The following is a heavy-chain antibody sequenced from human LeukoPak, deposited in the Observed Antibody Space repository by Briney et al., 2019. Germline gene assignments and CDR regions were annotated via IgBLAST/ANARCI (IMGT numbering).Heavy chain of an antibody. D-gene: IGHD3-9*01. CDR3: VTDLGRYFA. CDR1: GLTFTEAW. V-gene: IGHV3-15*01. Sequence: GGPLRLSCAASGLTFTEAWMTWVRQAPGKGLEWVGRIKSKNDGGTTDYAAPVKGRFTISRDDSKTTVYLQMNSLKTEDTAVYYCVTDLGRYFACGQGTLVTVSS. CDR2: IKSKNDGGTT. J-gene: IGHJ5*02.